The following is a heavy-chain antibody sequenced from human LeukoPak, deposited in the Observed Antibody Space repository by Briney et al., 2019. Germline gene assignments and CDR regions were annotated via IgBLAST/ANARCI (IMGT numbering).Heavy chain of an antibody. Sequence: SETLSLTCAVSGGSISSGGYSWSWIRQPPGKGLEWIGYIYYSGSTYYNPSLKSRVTISVDTSKNQFSLKLSSVPAADTAVYFCARALDGYSQAFDIWGQGTMVTVSS. J-gene: IGHJ3*02. CDR3: ARALDGYSQAFDI. D-gene: IGHD5-24*01. V-gene: IGHV4-30-4*07. CDR1: GGSISSGGYS. CDR2: IYYSGST.